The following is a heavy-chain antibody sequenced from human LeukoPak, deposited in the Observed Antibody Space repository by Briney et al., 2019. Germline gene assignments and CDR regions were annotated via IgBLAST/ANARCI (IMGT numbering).Heavy chain of an antibody. CDR1: GYTFTSYY. Sequence: ASVKVSCKASGYTFTSYYMHWVRQAPGQGLEWMGIINPSGGSTSYAQKFQGRVTMTRDTSTSTVYMELSSLRSEDTAVYYCARVSRGYGPFDYGMDVWGQGTTVTVSS. V-gene: IGHV1-46*01. D-gene: IGHD5-12*01. CDR3: ARVSRGYGPFDYGMDV. CDR2: INPSGGST. J-gene: IGHJ6*02.